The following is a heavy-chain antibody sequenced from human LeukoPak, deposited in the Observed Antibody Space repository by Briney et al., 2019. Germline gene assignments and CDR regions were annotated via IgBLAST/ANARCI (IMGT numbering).Heavy chain of an antibody. CDR1: GGGFSGFA. CDR2: ITPVFGTP. CDR3: ARASQTFGKKYDVFYV. D-gene: IGHD3-10*01. Sequence: EASVKVSCKASGGGFSGFAIYWMRQAPGHRLEWMGRITPVFGTPNYAQKFEDRVTISLDGPTNTAYMEISSLTSDDTAVYFFARASQTFGKKYDVFYVWGQGTGVIVSS. J-gene: IGHJ3*01. V-gene: IGHV1-69*15.